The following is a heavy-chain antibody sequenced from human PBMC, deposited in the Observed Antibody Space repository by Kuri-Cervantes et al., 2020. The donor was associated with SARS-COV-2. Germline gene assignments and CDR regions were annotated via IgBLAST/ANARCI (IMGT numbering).Heavy chain of an antibody. CDR3: ARKGGEVGATLYGMDV. V-gene: IGHV1-69*13. J-gene: IGHJ6*02. D-gene: IGHD1-26*01. CDR1: GGTFSSYA. Sequence: SVKVSCKASGGTFSSYAISWVRQAPGQELEWMGGIIPIFGTANYAQKFQGRVTITADESTSTAYMELSSLRSEDTVVYYCARKGGEVGATLYGMDVWGQGTTVTVSS. CDR2: IIPIFGTA.